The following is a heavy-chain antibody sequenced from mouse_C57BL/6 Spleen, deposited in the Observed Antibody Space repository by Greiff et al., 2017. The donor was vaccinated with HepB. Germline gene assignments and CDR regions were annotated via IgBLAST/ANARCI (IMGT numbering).Heavy chain of an antibody. Sequence: VQLQQPGAELVRPGSSVKLSCKASGYTFTSYWMDWVKQRPGQGLEWIGNIYPSDSETHYNQKFKDKATLTVDKSSSTAYMQLSSLTSEDSAVYYCAREQLGRGGWFAYWGQGTLVTVSA. CDR1: GYTFTSYW. V-gene: IGHV1-61*01. D-gene: IGHD4-1*02. CDR2: IYPSDSET. J-gene: IGHJ3*01. CDR3: AREQLGRGGWFAY.